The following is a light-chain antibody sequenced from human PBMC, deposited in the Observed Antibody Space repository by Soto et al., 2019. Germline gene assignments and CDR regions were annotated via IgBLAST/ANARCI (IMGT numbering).Light chain of an antibody. V-gene: IGKV3-15*01. CDR2: GAS. CDR1: QSVSSN. Sequence: EIVMTPSPATLSVSPGASATLSCRASQSVSSNLAWYQQKPGQAPRLLIYGASTRATGIPARFSGSGSGTEFTLTISSLQSEDFAVYYCQQYNNWPPWTFGQGTKVDIK. CDR3: QQYNNWPPWT. J-gene: IGKJ1*01.